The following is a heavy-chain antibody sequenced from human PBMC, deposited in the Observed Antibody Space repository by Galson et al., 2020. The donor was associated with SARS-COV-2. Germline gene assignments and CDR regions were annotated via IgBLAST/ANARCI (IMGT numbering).Heavy chain of an antibody. V-gene: IGHV3-74*01. J-gene: IGHJ4*02. Sequence: GGFLRLSCVDSGFSFSDYWMHWVRQAPGKGLVWVSRINTYGNSTNYADSVRGRFTVSRDNAKNMLYLQMNSLRAEDTAVYYCVRHSSGDYWGQGTLVTVSS. CDR3: VRHSSGDY. CDR1: GFSFSDYW. CDR2: INTYGNST. D-gene: IGHD3-22*01.